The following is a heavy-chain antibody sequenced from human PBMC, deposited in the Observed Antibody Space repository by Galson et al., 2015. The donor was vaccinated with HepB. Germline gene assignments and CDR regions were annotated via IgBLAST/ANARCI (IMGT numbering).Heavy chain of an antibody. CDR1: GFTFSSYA. V-gene: IGHV3-23*01. J-gene: IGHJ4*02. CDR2: ISGRGGTT. CDR3: AKWGLRMSGSTYFFDN. D-gene: IGHD3-16*01. Sequence: SLRLSCAASGFTFSSYAMSWVRQAPGKGLEWVSAISGRGGTTYYADSVKGRFTISRDNSKSTLYLQMNSLRAEDTAVYYCAKWGLRMSGSTYFFDNCGQGTLVTAST.